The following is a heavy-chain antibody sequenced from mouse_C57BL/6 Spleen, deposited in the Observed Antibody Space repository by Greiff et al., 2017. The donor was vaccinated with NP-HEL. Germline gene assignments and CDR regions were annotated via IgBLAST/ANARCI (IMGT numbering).Heavy chain of an antibody. Sequence: VQLQQSGAELVKPGASVKISCKASGYAFSSYWMNWVKQRPGKGLEWIGQIYPGDGDTNYNGKFKGKATLTADKSSSTAYMQLSSLTSEDSAVYFCARGHYYGSIYAGFDYWGQGTTLTVSS. CDR1: GYAFSSYW. D-gene: IGHD1-1*01. J-gene: IGHJ2*01. CDR3: ARGHYYGSIYAGFDY. CDR2: IYPGDGDT. V-gene: IGHV1-80*01.